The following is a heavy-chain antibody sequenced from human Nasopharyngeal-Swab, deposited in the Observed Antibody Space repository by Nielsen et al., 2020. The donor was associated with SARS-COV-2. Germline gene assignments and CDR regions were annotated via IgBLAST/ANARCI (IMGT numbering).Heavy chain of an antibody. CDR3: IAAASTGYFDY. CDR2: ISYDGSNK. J-gene: IGHJ4*02. Sequence: GESLKISCAASGFTFSSYAIHWVRQAPGKGLEWVAVISYDGSNKYYADSVKGRFTITRDNSKNTLYLQMHSLRAEDAAVYYCIAAASTGYFDYWGQGTLVTVSS. CDR1: GFTFSSYA. V-gene: IGHV3-30-3*01. D-gene: IGHD6-13*01.